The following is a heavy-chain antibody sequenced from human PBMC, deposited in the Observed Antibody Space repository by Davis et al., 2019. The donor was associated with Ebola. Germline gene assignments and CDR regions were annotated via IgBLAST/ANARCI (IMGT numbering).Heavy chain of an antibody. V-gene: IGHV3-21*01. CDR3: ARDRTYYDFWSGYYYYYYYGMDV. D-gene: IGHD3-3*01. Sequence: GESLKISCAASGFTFSSYSMNWVRQAPGKGLEWVSSISSSSSYIYYADSVKSRFTISRDNAKNSLYLQMNSLRAEDTAVYYCARDRTYYDFWSGYYYYYYYGMDVWGQGTTVTVSS. J-gene: IGHJ6*02. CDR1: GFTFSSYS. CDR2: ISSSSSYI.